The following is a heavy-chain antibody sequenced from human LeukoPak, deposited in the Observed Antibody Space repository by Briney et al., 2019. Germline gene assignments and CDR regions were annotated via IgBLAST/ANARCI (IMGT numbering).Heavy chain of an antibody. J-gene: IGHJ4*02. D-gene: IGHD3-22*01. CDR1: GGSISSGGYY. CDR2: IHYSGST. V-gene: IGHV4-31*03. CDR3: AGSRIGYSDSSGFFDS. Sequence: SETLSLTCTVSGGSISSGGYYWSWIRQHPGKGLEWIWYIHYSGSTYYSPSLKSRVTISVDTSKNQFSLKLSSVTAADTAVYYCAGSRIGYSDSSGFFDSWGQGTLVTVSS.